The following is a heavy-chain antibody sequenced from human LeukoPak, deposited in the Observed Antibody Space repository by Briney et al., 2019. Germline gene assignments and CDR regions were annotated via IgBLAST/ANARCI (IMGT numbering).Heavy chain of an antibody. J-gene: IGHJ3*01. CDR2: IKLDGSEQ. D-gene: IGHD1-26*01. V-gene: IGHV3-7*01. CDR3: ARDGGIMNAFDV. Sequence: GGSLRLSCAASGFTFSYHWMAWGRQAPGKGLGWVASIKLDGSEQYYLDSVKGRFAISRDNAKNLMNLQMNILRAEDTAIYYCARDGGIMNAFDVWGQGTAVTVSS. CDR1: GFTFSYHW.